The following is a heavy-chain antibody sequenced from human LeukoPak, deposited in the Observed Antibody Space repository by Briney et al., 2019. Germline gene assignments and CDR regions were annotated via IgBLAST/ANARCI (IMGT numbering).Heavy chain of an antibody. Sequence: SETLSLTCSVSGGSISSGSHYWGWIRQPPGKGLEWIGSIYYSGSTYYNPSLKSRVTISVDTSKDQFSLKLSSVTAADTATYYCARRFEEVRFLAAVDAFDIWGQGTMVTVSS. J-gene: IGHJ3*02. V-gene: IGHV4-39*01. CDR3: ARRFEEVRFLAAVDAFDI. CDR2: IYYSGST. CDR1: GGSISSGSHY. D-gene: IGHD3-3*01.